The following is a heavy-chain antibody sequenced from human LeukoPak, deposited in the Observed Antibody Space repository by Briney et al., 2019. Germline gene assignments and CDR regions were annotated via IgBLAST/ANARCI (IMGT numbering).Heavy chain of an antibody. Sequence: SETLSLTCAVSGGSISSSNWWSWVRQPPGKGLEWIGEIYHSGSTNYNPSLKSRVTISVDKSKNQFSLKLSSVTAADTAVYYCARAVYDSSGYRLLGSYEYYFDYWGQGTLVTVSS. V-gene: IGHV4-4*02. CDR3: ARAVYDSSGYRLLGSYEYYFDY. CDR1: GGSISSSNW. D-gene: IGHD3-22*01. CDR2: IYHSGST. J-gene: IGHJ4*02.